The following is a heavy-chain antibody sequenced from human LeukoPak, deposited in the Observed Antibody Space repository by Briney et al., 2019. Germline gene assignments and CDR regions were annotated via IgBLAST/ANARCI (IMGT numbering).Heavy chain of an antibody. CDR1: GFTFDDYA. J-gene: IGHJ6*03. Sequence: GGSLRLSRAASGFTFDDYAMHWVRQAPGKGLEWVSLISWDGGSTYYADSAKGRFTISRDNSKNSLYLQMISLRAEDTALYYCAKDQRDYHYYYYYYMDVWGKGTTVTVSS. CDR2: ISWDGGST. CDR3: AKDQRDYHYYYYYYMDV. V-gene: IGHV3-43D*03. D-gene: IGHD4-11*01.